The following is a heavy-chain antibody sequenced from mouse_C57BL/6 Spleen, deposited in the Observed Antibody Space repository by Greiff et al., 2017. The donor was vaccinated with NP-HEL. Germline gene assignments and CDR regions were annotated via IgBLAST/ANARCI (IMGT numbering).Heavy chain of an antibody. CDR1: GYTFTDYN. V-gene: IGHV1-18*01. CDR3: ARGDYYGSRSFDV. J-gene: IGHJ1*03. CDR2: INPNNGGT. Sequence: VQLQQSGPELVKPGASVKIPCKASGYTFTDYNMDWVKQSHGKSLEWIGDINPNNGGTIYNQKFKGKATLTVDKSSSTAYMELRSLTSEDTAVYYCARGDYYGSRSFDVWGTGTTVTVSS. D-gene: IGHD1-1*01.